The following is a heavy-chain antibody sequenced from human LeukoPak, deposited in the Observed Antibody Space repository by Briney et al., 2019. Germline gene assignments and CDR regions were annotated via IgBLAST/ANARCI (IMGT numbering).Heavy chain of an antibody. CDR2: INHSVST. Sequence: SETLSLTCAVYSGSFSEYYWSWMRQPPEKGLEWIGEINHSVSTNYNPSLRSRFTISVDASQNQFSLMLSSVTAADTAVYYCARSPSGRAKEAFDIWGRGTMVTVSS. D-gene: IGHD5-12*01. CDR1: SGSFSEYY. J-gene: IGHJ3*02. V-gene: IGHV4-34*01. CDR3: ARSPSGRAKEAFDI.